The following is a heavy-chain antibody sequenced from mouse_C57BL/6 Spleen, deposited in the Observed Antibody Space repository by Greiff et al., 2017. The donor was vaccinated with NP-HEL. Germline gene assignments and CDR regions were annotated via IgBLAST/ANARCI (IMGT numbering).Heavy chain of an antibody. V-gene: IGHV1-55*01. Sequence: QVQLKQSGAELVKPGASVKMSCKASGYTFTSYWITWVKQRPGQGLEWIGDIYPGSGSTNYNEKFKSKATLTVDTSSSTAYMQLSSLTSEDSAVYYCAREGGYEDAMDYWGQGTSVTVSS. CDR3: AREGGYEDAMDY. J-gene: IGHJ4*01. CDR2: IYPGSGST. CDR1: GYTFTSYW. D-gene: IGHD2-2*01.